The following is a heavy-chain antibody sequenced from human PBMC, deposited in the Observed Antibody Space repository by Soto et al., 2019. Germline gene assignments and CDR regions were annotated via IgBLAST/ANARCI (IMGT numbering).Heavy chain of an antibody. CDR3: ARIIYGGNSDYYYYRMDV. CDR2: IIPIFGTA. D-gene: IGHD4-17*01. CDR1: GGPFSSYA. Sequence: SVKVSCQASGGPFSSYAISWVRQAPGQGLEWMGGIIPIFGTANYAQKFQGRVTITADKSTSTAYMELSSLRSEDTAVYYCARIIYGGNSDYYYYRMDVWGQGTTVTVSS. J-gene: IGHJ6*02. V-gene: IGHV1-69*06.